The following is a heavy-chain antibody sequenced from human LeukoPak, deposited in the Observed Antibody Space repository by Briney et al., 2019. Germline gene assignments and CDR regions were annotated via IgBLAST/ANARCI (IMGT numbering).Heavy chain of an antibody. V-gene: IGHV4-34*01. Sequence: PSETLSLTCAVYGGSFSGYYWSWIRQPPGKGLEWIGEINHSGSTNYNPSLKSRVAISIHTSKDQFSLNLTSVTAADTAMYYCAREGASGSYYDYWGQGTLVTVSS. CDR1: GGSFSGYY. J-gene: IGHJ4*02. D-gene: IGHD1-26*01. CDR3: AREGASGSYYDY. CDR2: INHSGST.